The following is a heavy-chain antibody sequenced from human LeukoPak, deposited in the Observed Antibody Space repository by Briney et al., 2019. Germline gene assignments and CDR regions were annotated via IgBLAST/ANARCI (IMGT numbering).Heavy chain of an antibody. CDR1: GFSSYG. J-gene: IGHJ4*02. CDR2: IRYDGSNK. D-gene: IGHD3-10*01. V-gene: IGHV3-30*02. CDR3: AKGDNYYGSGSYPDY. Sequence: PGGSLRLSCAASGFSSYGMHWVRQAPGKGLEWVAFIRYDGSNKYYADSVKGRFTISRDNSRNTLYLQMNSLRAEDTAVYYCAKGDNYYGSGSYPDYWGQGTLVTASS.